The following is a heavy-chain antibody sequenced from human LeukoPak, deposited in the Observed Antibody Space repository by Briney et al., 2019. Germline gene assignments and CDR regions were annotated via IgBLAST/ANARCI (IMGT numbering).Heavy chain of an antibody. Sequence: PSETLSLTCTVSGGSISSYYWSWIRQPPGKGLEWIGEINHSGSTNYNPSLKSRVTISVDTSKNQFSLKLSSVTAADTAVYYCARPSYYYGSGSYYKGRYYFDYWGQGTLVTVSS. D-gene: IGHD3-10*01. CDR1: GGSISSYY. CDR3: ARPSYYYGSGSYYKGRYYFDY. CDR2: INHSGST. J-gene: IGHJ4*02. V-gene: IGHV4-34*01.